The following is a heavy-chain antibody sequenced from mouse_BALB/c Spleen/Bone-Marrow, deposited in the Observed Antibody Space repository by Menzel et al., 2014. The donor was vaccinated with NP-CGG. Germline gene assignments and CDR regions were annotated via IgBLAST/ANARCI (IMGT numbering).Heavy chain of an antibody. CDR2: IDPYYGGT. CDR3: ARKGGSSYVWYFDV. V-gene: IGHV1-39*01. D-gene: IGHD1-1*01. CDR1: GYSLTGYS. Sequence: SGPELEKPGASVKISCKASGYSLTGYSMNWVKQSNGKSLEWIGNIDPYYGGTSYNQKFKGKATLTVDKSSSTAYMQLKSLTSEDSAVYYCARKGGSSYVWYFDVWGAGTTVTVSS. J-gene: IGHJ1*01.